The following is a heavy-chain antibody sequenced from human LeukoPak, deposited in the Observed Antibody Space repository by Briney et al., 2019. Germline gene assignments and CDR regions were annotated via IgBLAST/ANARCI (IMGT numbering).Heavy chain of an antibody. CDR1: GGSISSYY. CDR3: ARLSSGSSSWYDIDY. Sequence: SETLSLTCTASGGSISSYYWSWIRQPPGKGLEWIGYIYYSGSTNYNPSFKSRVTISVDTSKNQFSLKLSSVTAADTAVYYCARLSSGSSSWYDIDYWGQGTLVTVSS. D-gene: IGHD6-13*01. J-gene: IGHJ4*02. V-gene: IGHV4-59*08. CDR2: IYYSGST.